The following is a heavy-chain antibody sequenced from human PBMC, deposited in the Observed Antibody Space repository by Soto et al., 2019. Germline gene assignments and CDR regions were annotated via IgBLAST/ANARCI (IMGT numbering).Heavy chain of an antibody. V-gene: IGHV2-5*02. CDR3: ARGRDYPYYYFDL. J-gene: IGHJ2*01. Sequence: QITLKESGPTLVKPTQTLTLTCTFSGFSLSSSGLNVGWIRQPPEKALEWLALIYWDDDKRYSPSLKSRLTITNDTTKSQVVLTMTNVHPVDTGTYYCARGRDYPYYYFDLWGRGTLVTVSS. CDR1: GFSLSSSGLN. D-gene: IGHD1-26*01. CDR2: IYWDDDK.